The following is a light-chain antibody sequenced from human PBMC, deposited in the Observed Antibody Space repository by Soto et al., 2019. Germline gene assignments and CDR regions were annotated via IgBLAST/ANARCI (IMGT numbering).Light chain of an antibody. Sequence: QSALTQPASVSGSPGQSITISCTGTSSDVGSYNLVSWYQQHPGKAPKLMIYEGSKRPSGVSNRFSGSKSGNTASPTISGLQAEYEADYYCCSYAGSEVVFGGGTKLTVL. V-gene: IGLV2-23*01. CDR1: SSDVGSYNL. CDR3: CSYAGSEVV. J-gene: IGLJ2*01. CDR2: EGS.